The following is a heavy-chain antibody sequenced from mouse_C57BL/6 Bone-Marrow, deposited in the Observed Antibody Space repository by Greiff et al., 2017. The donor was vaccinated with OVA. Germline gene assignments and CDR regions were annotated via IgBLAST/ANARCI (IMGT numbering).Heavy chain of an antibody. J-gene: IGHJ4*01. CDR3: ARDSYYSNFDYAMDY. Sequence: EVHLVESEGGLVQPGSSMKLSCTASGFTFSDYYMAWVRQVPEKGLEWVANLNYDGSSTYYLDTLKSRFIISRDNAKNILYLQMSSLKSEDTATYYCARDSYYSNFDYAMDYWGRGTSFTVSS. V-gene: IGHV5-16*01. D-gene: IGHD2-5*01. CDR1: GFTFSDYY. CDR2: LNYDGSST.